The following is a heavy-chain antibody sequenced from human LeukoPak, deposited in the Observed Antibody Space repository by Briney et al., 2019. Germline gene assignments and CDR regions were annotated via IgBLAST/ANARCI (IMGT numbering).Heavy chain of an antibody. V-gene: IGHV3-21*01. CDR1: GFTFSSYS. CDR3: ARDRWTDAFDI. CDR2: ISSSSSYI. J-gene: IGHJ3*02. D-gene: IGHD1-1*01. Sequence: PGGALRLSCAASGFTFSSYSMNWVREAPGKGLEWVSSISSSSSYIYYADSVKGRFTISRDNAKNSLYLQMNSLRAEDTAVYYCARDRWTDAFDIWAQGTMVTVSS.